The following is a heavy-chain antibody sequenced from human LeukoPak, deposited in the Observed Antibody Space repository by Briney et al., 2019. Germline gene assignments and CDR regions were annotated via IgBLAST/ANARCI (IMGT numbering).Heavy chain of an antibody. V-gene: IGHV1-3*03. D-gene: IGHD3-22*01. CDR1: GYTFTSYG. CDR2: INAGNGNT. CDR3: ARDDSSGYYNYFDY. J-gene: IGHJ4*02. Sequence: ASVKVSCKASGYTFTSYGISWVRQAPGQRLEWMGWINAGNGNTKYSQEFQGRVTITRDTSASTAYMELSSLRSEDMAVYYCARDDSSGYYNYFDYWGQGTLVTVSS.